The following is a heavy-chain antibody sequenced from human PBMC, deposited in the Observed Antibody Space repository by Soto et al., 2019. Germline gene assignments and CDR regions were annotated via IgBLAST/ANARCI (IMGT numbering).Heavy chain of an antibody. CDR3: ARSSAWFGELIGFFDY. J-gene: IGHJ4*02. CDR1: GGSISSSSYY. Sequence: SETLSLTCTVSGGSISSSSYYWGWIRQPPGKGLEWIGSIYYSGSTYYNPSLKSRVTISVDTSKNQFSLKLSSVTAADTAVYYCARSSAWFGELIGFFDYWGQGTLVTVSS. D-gene: IGHD3-10*01. V-gene: IGHV4-39*01. CDR2: IYYSGST.